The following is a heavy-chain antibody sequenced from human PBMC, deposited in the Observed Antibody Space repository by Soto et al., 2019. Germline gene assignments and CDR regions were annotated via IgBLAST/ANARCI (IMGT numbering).Heavy chain of an antibody. V-gene: IGHV3-30*18. J-gene: IGHJ6*02. CDR2: ISYDGSNK. Sequence: VGSLRLSCAASGFTFSSYGMHWVRQAPGKGLEWVAVISYDGSNKYYADSVKGRFTISRDNSKNTLYLQMNSLRAEDTAVYYCAKGDYYGMDVWGQGTTVTVSS. CDR3: AKGDYYGMDV. CDR1: GFTFSSYG.